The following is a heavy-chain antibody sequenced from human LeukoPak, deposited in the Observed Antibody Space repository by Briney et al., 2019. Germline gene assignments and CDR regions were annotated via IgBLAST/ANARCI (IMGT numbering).Heavy chain of an antibody. CDR1: GYTFTGYY. CDR2: MNPNSGNT. CDR3: ARVAGATMFAFDI. Sequence: ASVKVSCKASGYTFTGYYMHWVRQAPGQGLEWMGWMNPNSGNTGYAQKFQGRVTITRNTSISTAYMELSSLRSEDTAVYYCARVAGATMFAFDIWGQGTMVTVSS. V-gene: IGHV1-8*03. D-gene: IGHD1-26*01. J-gene: IGHJ3*02.